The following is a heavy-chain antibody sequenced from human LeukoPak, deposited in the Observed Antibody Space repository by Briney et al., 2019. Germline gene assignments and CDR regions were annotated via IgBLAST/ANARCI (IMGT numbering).Heavy chain of an antibody. CDR3: ARGASEFDY. V-gene: IGHV3-74*01. CDR1: GFTFSSYW. CDR2: INSDGSST. J-gene: IGHJ4*02. Sequence: GGSLRLSCAASGFTFSSYWMHWVRQATGGGLVWVSSINSDGSSTNYADSVKGRFTISRDNAKNSLYLQMNSLRAEDTALYYCARGASEFDYWGQGTLVTVSS.